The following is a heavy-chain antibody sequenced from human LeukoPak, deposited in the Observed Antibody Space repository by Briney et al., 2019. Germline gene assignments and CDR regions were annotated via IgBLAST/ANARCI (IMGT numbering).Heavy chain of an antibody. CDR2: IRYDGSNK. J-gene: IGHJ4*02. V-gene: IGHV3-30*02. Sequence: GGSLRLSCAASGFTFSSYGMHWVRQAPGKGLEWVAFIRYDGSNKYYADSVKGRFTISRDNSKDTLYLQMNSLRAEDTAVYYCAKDSPYYYDSGGHGGGYWGQGTLVTVSS. CDR1: GFTFSSYG. CDR3: AKDSPYYYDSGGHGGGY. D-gene: IGHD3-22*01.